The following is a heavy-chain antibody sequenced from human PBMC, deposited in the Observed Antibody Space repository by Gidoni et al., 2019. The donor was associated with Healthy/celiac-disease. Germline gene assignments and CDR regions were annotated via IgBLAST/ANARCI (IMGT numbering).Heavy chain of an antibody. V-gene: IGHV2-26*01. J-gene: IGHJ4*02. CDR2: IFSNDEK. CDR1: GFSLSNARMG. Sequence: QVTLKESGPVLVKPTETLTLPCTVSGFSLSNARMGVSWIRQPPGKALEWLAHIFSNDEKSYSTSLKIRLTISKDTSKSQVVLTMTNMDPVDTATYYCAFTTGYSSSWYGYWGQGTLVTVSS. D-gene: IGHD6-13*01. CDR3: AFTTGYSSSWYGY.